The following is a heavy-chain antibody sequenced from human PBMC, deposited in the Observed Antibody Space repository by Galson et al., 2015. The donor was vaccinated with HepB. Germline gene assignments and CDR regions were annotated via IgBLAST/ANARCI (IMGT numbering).Heavy chain of an antibody. D-gene: IGHD6-19*01. V-gene: IGHV1-24*01. Sequence: SVKVSCKVSGYTLTELSMHWVRQAPGKGLEWMGGFDPEDGETIYAQKFQGRVTMTEDTSTDTAYMELSSLRSEDTAVYYCATAPRVGGVAGAFGYWGQGTLVTVSS. CDR3: ATAPRVGGVAGAFGY. CDR1: GYTLTELS. CDR2: FDPEDGET. J-gene: IGHJ4*02.